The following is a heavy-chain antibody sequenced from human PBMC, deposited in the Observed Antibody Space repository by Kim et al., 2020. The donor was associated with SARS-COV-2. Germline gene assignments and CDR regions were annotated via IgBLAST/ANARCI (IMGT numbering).Heavy chain of an antibody. CDR3: ASAAPWLAAAARVGCWY. V-gene: IGHV3-30*03. J-gene: IGHJ2*01. Sequence: GGSLRLSCAASGFTFSSYSMHWVRQAPGKGLEWVASITYNRSNKYYADSVKGRFTISRDNAKNTLYLQMNSLRAEDTAVYYCASAAPWLAAAARVGCWY. CDR1: GFTFSSYS. CDR2: ITYNRSNK. D-gene: IGHD6-13*01.